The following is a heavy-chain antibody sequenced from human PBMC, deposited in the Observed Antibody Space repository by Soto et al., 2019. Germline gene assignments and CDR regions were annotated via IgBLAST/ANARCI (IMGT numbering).Heavy chain of an antibody. D-gene: IGHD2-21*01. V-gene: IGHV1-69*01. CDR3: ARVNLLGMAKNYYYYGMDV. CDR1: GGTFSSYA. CDR2: IIPIFGTA. Sequence: QVQLVQSGAEVKKPGSSVKVSCKASGGTFSSYAISWVRQAPGQGLEWMGGIIPIFGTANYAQKFQGRVTITADESTSTAYMELSSLRSEDTAVYYCARVNLLGMAKNYYYYGMDVWGQGTTVTVSS. J-gene: IGHJ6*02.